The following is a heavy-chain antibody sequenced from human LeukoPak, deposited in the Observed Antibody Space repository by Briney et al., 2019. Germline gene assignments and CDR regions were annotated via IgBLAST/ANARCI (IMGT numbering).Heavy chain of an antibody. J-gene: IGHJ4*02. Sequence: NPSETLSLTCAVYGLSFRGYYGSGLRQPPGKGGEWIGEINHSGSTNYNPSLKRRITISVDTSKNHFSLTLSSVTAADTAVYYCARGGQWELIDYWGQGTRSPSPQ. CDR1: GLSFRGYY. CDR2: INHSGST. CDR3: ARGGQWELIDY. D-gene: IGHD1-26*01. V-gene: IGHV4-34*01.